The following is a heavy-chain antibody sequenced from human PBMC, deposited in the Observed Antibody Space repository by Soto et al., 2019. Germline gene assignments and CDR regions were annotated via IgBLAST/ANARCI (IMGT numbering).Heavy chain of an antibody. J-gene: IGHJ4*02. D-gene: IGHD3-16*01. CDR3: ARDFTAPNDAWAFDY. CDR2: IYHGGTT. CDR1: GASIGSADW. V-gene: IGHV4-4*02. Sequence: QVQLQESGPGLVMPSGTLSLTCAVAGASIGSADWWNWVRQPPGKGLEWIGEIYHGGTTIYNPSLKSRVTISVDESKNHFSLKLTSVPAADTAVYYCARDFTAPNDAWAFDYWGQGTLVTVSS.